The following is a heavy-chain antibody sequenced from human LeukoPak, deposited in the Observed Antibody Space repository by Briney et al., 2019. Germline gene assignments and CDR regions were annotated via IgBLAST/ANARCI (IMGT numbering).Heavy chain of an antibody. J-gene: IGHJ3*02. CDR2: INSDGRST. CDR1: GLTFSSYW. CDR3: ARVTSSGFYDAFDI. D-gene: IGHD6-19*01. Sequence: QPGGSLRLSCAASGLTFSSYWMHWVRQAPGKGLVWVSRINSDGRSTSYADSVKGRFTISRDNAKNTLYLQMNSLRAEDTAVYYCARVTSSGFYDAFDIWGQGTMVTVSS. V-gene: IGHV3-74*01.